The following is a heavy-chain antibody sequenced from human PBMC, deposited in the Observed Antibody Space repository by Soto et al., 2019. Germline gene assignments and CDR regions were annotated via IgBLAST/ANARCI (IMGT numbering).Heavy chain of an antibody. CDR3: AITADTAFGGREV. Sequence: GESLKISCKGSGYSFISYWISWVRQIPWKGLEWMGRIDPSDSYTNYSPSFQGHVTISADKSISTAYLQWSSLKASDTAMYYCAITADTAFGGREVWGQGNTVRVSS. D-gene: IGHD2-15*01. V-gene: IGHV5-10-1*01. CDR2: IDPSDSYT. J-gene: IGHJ6*02. CDR1: GYSFISYW.